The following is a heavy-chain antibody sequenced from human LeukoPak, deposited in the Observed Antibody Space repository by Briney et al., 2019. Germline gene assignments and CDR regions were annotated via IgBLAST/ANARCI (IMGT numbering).Heavy chain of an antibody. CDR2: IRYDGSNK. Sequence: PGGSLRLSCAASGFTFSSYWMNWVRQAPGKALEWVAFIRYDGSNKYYADSVKGRFTISRDNSKNTLYLQMNSLRAEDTAVYYCAKDEAAAQTSDYWGQGTLVTVSS. CDR1: GFTFSSYW. D-gene: IGHD6-13*01. CDR3: AKDEAAAQTSDY. J-gene: IGHJ4*02. V-gene: IGHV3-30*02.